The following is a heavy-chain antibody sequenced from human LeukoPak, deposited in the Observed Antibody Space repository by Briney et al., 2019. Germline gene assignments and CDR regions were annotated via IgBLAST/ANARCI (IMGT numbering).Heavy chain of an antibody. V-gene: IGHV3-30-3*01. CDR1: GLTFSSHA. J-gene: IGHJ4*02. CDR3: AREPGPGYFDY. D-gene: IGHD1-14*01. CDR2: ISHDGSDK. Sequence: AGGSLRLPCAASGLTFSSHAMHWVRQAPGKGLEWVAVISHDGSDKHYTDSVKGRFTISRDNSRNTLYLQMNSLRAEDTAVYYCAREPGPGYFDYWGQGTLVTVSS.